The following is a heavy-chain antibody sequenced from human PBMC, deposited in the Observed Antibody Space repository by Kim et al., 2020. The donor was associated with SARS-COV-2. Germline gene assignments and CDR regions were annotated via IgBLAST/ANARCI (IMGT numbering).Heavy chain of an antibody. Sequence: GGSLRLSCAASGFTFSGSAMHWVRQASGKGLEWVGRIRSKANSYATAYAASVKGRFTISRDDSKNTAYLQMNSLKTEDTAVYYCTLEGGGVGAYGKIYYYYGMDVWGQGTTVTVSS. CDR2: IRSKANSYAT. CDR1: GFTFSGSA. J-gene: IGHJ6*02. D-gene: IGHD1-26*01. V-gene: IGHV3-73*01. CDR3: TLEGGGVGAYGKIYYYYGMDV.